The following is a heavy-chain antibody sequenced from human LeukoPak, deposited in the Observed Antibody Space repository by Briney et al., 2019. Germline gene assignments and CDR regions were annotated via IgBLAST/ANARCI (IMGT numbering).Heavy chain of an antibody. CDR3: AKGAPGYTGYDYLLGALDY. D-gene: IGHD5-12*01. CDR1: GLTFSNYW. V-gene: IGHV3-30*02. Sequence: PGGSLRLSCAASGLTFSNYWMSWVRQAPGKGLEWVAFIRYDGSNKYYADSVKGRFTISRDNSKNTLYLQMNSLRAEDTAVYYCAKGAPGYTGYDYLLGALDYWGQGTLVTVSS. CDR2: IRYDGSNK. J-gene: IGHJ4*02.